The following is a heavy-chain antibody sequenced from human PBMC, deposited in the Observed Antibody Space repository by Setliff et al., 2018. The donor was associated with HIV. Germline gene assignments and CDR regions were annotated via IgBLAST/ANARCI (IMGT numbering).Heavy chain of an antibody. J-gene: IGHJ3*01. CDR2: ITHRGIT. D-gene: IGHD3-22*01. CDR1: GGSFSGYY. Sequence: SETLSLTCAVYGGSFSGYYWSWIRQPPGKGLEWIGEITHRGITDYNPSLKSRVTISLDKSKNEISLKLSSVTAADTAAYYCARGGDYYDSTGARAGFDFWGQGTMVTVSS. CDR3: ARGGDYYDSTGARAGFDF. V-gene: IGHV4-34*01.